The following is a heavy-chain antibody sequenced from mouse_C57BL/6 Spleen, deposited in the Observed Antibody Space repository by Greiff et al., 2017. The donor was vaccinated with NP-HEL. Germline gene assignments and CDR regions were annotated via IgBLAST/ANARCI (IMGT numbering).Heavy chain of an antibody. D-gene: IGHD2-3*01. CDR2: ISSGSSTI. CDR3: ASDDGYHEEFAY. J-gene: IGHJ3*01. V-gene: IGHV5-17*01. Sequence: EVMLVESGGGLVKPGGSLKLSCAASGFTFSDYGMHWVRQAPEKGLEWVAYISSGSSTIYYADTVKGRFTISRDNAKNTLFLQMTSLRSEDTAMYYCASDDGYHEEFAYWGQGTLVTVSA. CDR1: GFTFSDYG.